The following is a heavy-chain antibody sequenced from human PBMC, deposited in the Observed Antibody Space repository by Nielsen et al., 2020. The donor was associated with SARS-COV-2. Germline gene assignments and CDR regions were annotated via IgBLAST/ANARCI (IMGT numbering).Heavy chain of an antibody. CDR2: ISTYNGNT. Sequence: ASVKVSCKTSGYRFSSSGIGWVRQAPGQGLEWMGYISTYNGNTKYAQKVQGRVTMTTDTSTSTAYMELTSLRSDDTAVYYCAGEYSSSCCHFDYWGQETLVTVSS. CDR1: GYRFSSSG. CDR3: AGEYSSSCCHFDY. J-gene: IGHJ4*02. D-gene: IGHD6-13*01. V-gene: IGHV1-18*01.